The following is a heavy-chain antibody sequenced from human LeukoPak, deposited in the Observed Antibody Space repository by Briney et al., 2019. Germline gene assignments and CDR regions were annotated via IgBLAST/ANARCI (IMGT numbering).Heavy chain of an antibody. CDR2: IHYSGST. V-gene: IGHV4-39*01. Sequence: SETLSLTCTVSGGSISSSSYYWGWIRQPPGKGLEWIGSIHYSGSTYYNPSLKSRVTISVDTSKNQFSLKLSSVTAADTAVYYCASETIAARPIGPVNAFDIWGQGTMVTVSS. CDR3: ASETIAARPIGPVNAFDI. CDR1: GGSISSSSYY. D-gene: IGHD6-6*01. J-gene: IGHJ3*02.